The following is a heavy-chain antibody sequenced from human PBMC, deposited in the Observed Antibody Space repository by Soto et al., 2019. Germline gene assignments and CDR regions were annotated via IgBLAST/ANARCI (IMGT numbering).Heavy chain of an antibody. V-gene: IGHV4-61*01. J-gene: IGHJ6*02. CDR2: LYYSWST. CDR1: GGSVSSGSYY. D-gene: IGHD1-26*01. Sequence: SETLSLTCTVSGGSVSSGSYYWSWIRQPPGKGLEWIGYLYYSWSTNYNPSLKSRVTISVDTSKNQFSLNLSSVTAADTAVYYCARHATDNPHYYYRMDVWGQGTTVTVSS. CDR3: ARHATDNPHYYYRMDV.